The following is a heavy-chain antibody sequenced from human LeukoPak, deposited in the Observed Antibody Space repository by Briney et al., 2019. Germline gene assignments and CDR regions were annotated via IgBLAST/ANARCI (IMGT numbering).Heavy chain of an antibody. Sequence: GGSLRLSCAASGFTFTSYAMSWVRQAPGRGLEWVSCISTSGGSTYYADSVKGRFTISRDNSKNTLYLQMNSLRGEDTALYYCVKSSHGSGTYYGGFDYWGQGTLVSVST. CDR1: GFTFTSYA. CDR3: VKSSHGSGTYYGGFDY. D-gene: IGHD3-10*01. V-gene: IGHV3-23*01. CDR2: ISTSGGST. J-gene: IGHJ4*02.